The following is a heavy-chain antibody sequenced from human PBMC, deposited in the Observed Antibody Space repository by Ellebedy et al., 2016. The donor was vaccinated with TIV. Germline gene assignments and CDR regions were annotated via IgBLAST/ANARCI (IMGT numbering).Heavy chain of an antibody. V-gene: IGHV4-59*01. CDR2: IYYTGSA. J-gene: IGHJ4*02. CDR3: ASGQAGDS. CDR1: GGSISSKY. Sequence: SETLSLXXTVSGGSISSKYWSWIRQPPGKGLEWIGYIYYTGSANYNPSLRSRVTMSVDTSKTQLSLRLSAATAADTAVYFCASGQAGDSWGQGTLVTVSS.